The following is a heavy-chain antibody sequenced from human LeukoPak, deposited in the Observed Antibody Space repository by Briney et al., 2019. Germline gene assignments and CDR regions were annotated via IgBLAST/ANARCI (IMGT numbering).Heavy chain of an antibody. CDR1: SGSFSGYY. D-gene: IGHD3-10*01. CDR2: INHSGST. V-gene: IGHV4-34*01. J-gene: IGHJ4*02. Sequence: PSETLSLTCAVYSGSFSGYYWSWIRQPPGKGLEWIGEINHSGSTNYNPSLKSRVTISVDTSKNQFSLKLSSVTAADTAVYYCASLGEYYFDYWGQGTLVTVSS. CDR3: ASLGEYYFDY.